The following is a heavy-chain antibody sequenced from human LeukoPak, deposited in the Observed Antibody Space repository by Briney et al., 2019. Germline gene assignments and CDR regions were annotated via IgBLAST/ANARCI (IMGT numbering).Heavy chain of an antibody. Sequence: PSETLSLTCAVSGYSLSRGYSWGWIRQPPGKGLEWIGNLYHSGNTYYNPSLKSRATISADTSKNQFSLRLSSVTAADTAVYYCAREEFRRDFDYWGQGTLVTVSS. CDR2: LYHSGNT. V-gene: IGHV4-38-2*02. J-gene: IGHJ4*02. CDR3: AREEFRRDFDY. CDR1: GYSLSRGYS. D-gene: IGHD3-10*01.